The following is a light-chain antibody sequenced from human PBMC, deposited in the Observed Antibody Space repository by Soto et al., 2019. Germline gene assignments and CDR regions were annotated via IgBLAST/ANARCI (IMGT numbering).Light chain of an antibody. CDR1: SSDVGGYNY. CDR3: SSYTSSSTPCV. Sequence: SVLTQPASVSWTPGQSITISCTGTSSDVGGYNYVSWYQQHPGKAPKLMIYDVSNRPSGVSNRFSGSKSGNTASLTISGLQAEDEADYYCSSYTSSSTPCVFGTGTKVTVL. J-gene: IGLJ1*01. CDR2: DVS. V-gene: IGLV2-14*01.